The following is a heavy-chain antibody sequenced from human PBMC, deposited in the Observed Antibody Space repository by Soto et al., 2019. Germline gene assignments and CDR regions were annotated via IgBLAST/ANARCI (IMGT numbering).Heavy chain of an antibody. J-gene: IGHJ4*02. Sequence: VQLVESGGGVVQPGRSLRLSCAASGFTFSSYGMHWVRQAPGKGLEWVAVISYDGSNKYYADSVKGRFTISRDNSKNTLYLQMNSLRAEDTAVYYCAKTRVVVAAPFDYWGQGTLVTVSS. CDR2: ISYDGSNK. CDR3: AKTRVVVAAPFDY. CDR1: GFTFSSYG. D-gene: IGHD2-15*01. V-gene: IGHV3-30*18.